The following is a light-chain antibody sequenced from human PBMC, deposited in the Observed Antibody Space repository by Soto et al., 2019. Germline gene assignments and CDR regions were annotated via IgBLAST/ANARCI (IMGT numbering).Light chain of an antibody. CDR3: FSYAGSSIWV. Sequence: QSALTQPASVSGSPGQSITISCTGTSSDVGGYNYVSWYQQHPGKAPKLMIYEVSNRPSGVSNRFSGSKSGNTASLTISGLQAEDEADYFCFSYAGSSIWVFGGGTKLTVL. CDR1: SSDVGGYNY. J-gene: IGLJ3*02. CDR2: EVS. V-gene: IGLV2-14*01.